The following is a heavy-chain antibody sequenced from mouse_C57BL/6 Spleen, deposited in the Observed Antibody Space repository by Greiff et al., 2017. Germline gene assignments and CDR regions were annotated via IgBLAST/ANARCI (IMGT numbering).Heavy chain of an antibody. D-gene: IGHD1-1*02. Sequence: EVQLVESGPGLAKPSQTLSLTCSVTGYSITSDYWNWIRKFPGNKLEYMGYISYSGSTYYNPSLKSRISITRDTSKNQYYLQLNSVTTEDTATYYCARLRDYGPSYWYFDVWGTGTTVTVSS. J-gene: IGHJ1*03. CDR2: ISYSGST. CDR3: ARLRDYGPSYWYFDV. CDR1: GYSITSDY. V-gene: IGHV3-8*01.